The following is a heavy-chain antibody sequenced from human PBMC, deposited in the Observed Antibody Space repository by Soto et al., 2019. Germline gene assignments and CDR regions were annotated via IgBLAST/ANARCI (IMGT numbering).Heavy chain of an antibody. CDR1: GFTFDDYT. D-gene: IGHD1-1*01. CDR2: ISWDGDSA. CDR3: AKGTRGNSPELDF. Sequence: PGGSLSLSCAASGFTFDDYTMHWVRQTPGKGLEWVSLISWDGDSAYYADSVRGRFTISRDNSKNSLFLQMNNVRAEDAALYFCAKGTRGNSPELDFWGQGTLITVSS. J-gene: IGHJ4*02. V-gene: IGHV3-43*01.